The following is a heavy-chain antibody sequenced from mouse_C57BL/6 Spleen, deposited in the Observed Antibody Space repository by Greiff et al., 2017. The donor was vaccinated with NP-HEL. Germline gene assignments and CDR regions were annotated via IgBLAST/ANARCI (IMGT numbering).Heavy chain of an antibody. CDR2: ISSGGSYT. CDR1: GFTFSSYG. J-gene: IGHJ2*01. Sequence: EVKLMESGGDLVKPGGSLQLSCAASGFTFSSYGMSWVRQTPDKRLAWVATISSGGSYTYYPDSVTGRFTISRANAKHTLYLQMGSLKSEDTAMDYCARQPFNTTVAYFDYWGQGTTLTVPS. V-gene: IGHV5-6*01. CDR3: ARQPFNTTVAYFDY. D-gene: IGHD1-1*01.